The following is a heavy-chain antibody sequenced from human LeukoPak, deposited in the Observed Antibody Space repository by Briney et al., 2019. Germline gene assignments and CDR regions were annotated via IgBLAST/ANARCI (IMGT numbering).Heavy chain of an antibody. CDR2: ISSFNGNT. CDR3: SRSSWPYYFDY. Sequence: ASVKVSCKASGYSFTSNGISWVRQAPGQGLEWMGWISSFNGNTKYAQKVQGRVTMTKDTSTSTAYMELRGLRSDDTAVYYCSRSSWPYYFDYWGQGTLVTVSS. D-gene: IGHD6-13*01. J-gene: IGHJ4*02. V-gene: IGHV1-18*01. CDR1: GYSFTSNG.